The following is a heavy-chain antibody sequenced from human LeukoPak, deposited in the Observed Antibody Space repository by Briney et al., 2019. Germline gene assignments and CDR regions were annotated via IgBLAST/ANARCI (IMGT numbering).Heavy chain of an antibody. CDR2: INWNGGST. CDR3: ARDMGDYYDSSGYPYAFDI. CDR1: GFTFDDYG. J-gene: IGHJ3*02. D-gene: IGHD3-22*01. Sequence: AGGSLRLSCAASGFTFDDYGMSWVRQAPGKGLEWVSGINWNGGSTGYADSVKGRFTISRDNAKNSLYLQMNSLRAEDTAVYYCARDMGDYYDSSGYPYAFDIWGQGTMVTVSS. V-gene: IGHV3-20*04.